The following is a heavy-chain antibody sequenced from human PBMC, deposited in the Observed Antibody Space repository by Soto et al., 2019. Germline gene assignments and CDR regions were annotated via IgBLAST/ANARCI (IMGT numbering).Heavy chain of an antibody. Sequence: SVKVSCKASGGTFSSYAISWVRQAPGQGLEWMGGIIPIFGTANYAQKFQGRVTITADKSTSTAYMELSSLRSEDTAVYYCARDLSGTYSSSSRFGYYYYYGMDVWGQGTTVTVSS. D-gene: IGHD6-6*01. CDR3: ARDLSGTYSSSSRFGYYYYYGMDV. CDR2: IIPIFGTA. V-gene: IGHV1-69*06. CDR1: GGTFSSYA. J-gene: IGHJ6*02.